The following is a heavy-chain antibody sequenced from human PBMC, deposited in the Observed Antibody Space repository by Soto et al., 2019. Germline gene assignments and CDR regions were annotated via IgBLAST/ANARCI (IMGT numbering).Heavy chain of an antibody. V-gene: IGHV3-23*01. Sequence: GGSLRLSCAASGFTFSSYAMSWVRQAPGKGLEWVSAISGSGGSTYYADSVKGRFTISRDNSKNTLYLQMNSLRAEDTAVYYCAKDGCSSTSCLAHDAFDIWGQGTMVTVSS. D-gene: IGHD2-2*01. CDR3: AKDGCSSTSCLAHDAFDI. CDR2: ISGSGGST. J-gene: IGHJ3*02. CDR1: GFTFSSYA.